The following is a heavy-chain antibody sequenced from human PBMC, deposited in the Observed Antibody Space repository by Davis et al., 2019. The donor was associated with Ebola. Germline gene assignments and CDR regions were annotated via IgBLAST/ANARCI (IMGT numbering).Heavy chain of an antibody. D-gene: IGHD2-15*01. V-gene: IGHV1-3*01. J-gene: IGHJ6*02. Sequence: ASVKVSCKASGYTFTSYAMHWVRQAPGQRLEWMGWINAGNGNTNYAQKFQERVTITRDMSTSTAYMELSSLRSEDTAVYYCAARGGPDYYYYYGMDVWDQGTTVTVSS. CDR3: AARGGPDYYYYYGMDV. CDR2: INAGNGNT. CDR1: GYTFTSYA.